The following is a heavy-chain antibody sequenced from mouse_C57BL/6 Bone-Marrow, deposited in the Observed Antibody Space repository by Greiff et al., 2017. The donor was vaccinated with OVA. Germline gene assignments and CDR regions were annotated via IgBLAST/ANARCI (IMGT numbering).Heavy chain of an antibody. CDR2: ISYSGST. Sequence: DVQLQESGPGLVKPSQTLSLTCSVTGYSITSDYWNWIRKFPGNKLEYMGYISYSGSTYYNPSLKSRISITRDTSKNQYYLQVNSVTTEDTATYYCARYSNSYCYAMDYWGQGTSVTVSS. CDR3: ARYSNSYCYAMDY. D-gene: IGHD2-5*01. V-gene: IGHV3-8*01. CDR1: GYSITSDY. J-gene: IGHJ4*01.